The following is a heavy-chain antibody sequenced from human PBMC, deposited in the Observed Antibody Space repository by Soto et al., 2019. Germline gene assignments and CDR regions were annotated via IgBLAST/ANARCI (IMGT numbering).Heavy chain of an antibody. Sequence: GGSLRLSCAASGFTFSSYAMHWVRQAPGKGLEWVAVISYDGSNKYYADSVKGRFTISRDNSKNTLYLQMNSLRAEDTAVYYCAIVFWESGTYPNCFDLWGKGPLVPVPS. CDR2: ISYDGSNK. V-gene: IGHV3-30-3*01. CDR1: GFTFSSYA. J-gene: IGHJ5*02. CDR3: AIVFWESGTYPNCFDL. D-gene: IGHD3-3*01.